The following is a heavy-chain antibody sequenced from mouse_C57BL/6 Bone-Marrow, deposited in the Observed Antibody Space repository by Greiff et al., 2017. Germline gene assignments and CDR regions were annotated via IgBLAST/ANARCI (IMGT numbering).Heavy chain of an antibody. J-gene: IGHJ1*03. CDR2: ISNGGGST. D-gene: IGHD4-1*01. V-gene: IGHV5-12*01. Sequence: EVHLVESGGGLVQPGGSLKLSCAASGFTFSDYYMYWVRQTPEKRLEWVAYISNGGGSTYYPDTVKGRFTISRDNAKNTLYLQMSRLKSEDTAMYYCARPPLTGVRNFDVWGKGTTVTVSS. CDR3: ARPPLTGVRNFDV. CDR1: GFTFSDYY.